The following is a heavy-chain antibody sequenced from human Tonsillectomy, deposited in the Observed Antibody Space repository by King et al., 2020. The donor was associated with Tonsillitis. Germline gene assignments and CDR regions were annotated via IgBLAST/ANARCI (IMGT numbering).Heavy chain of an antibody. CDR3: ARAAGWFDP. J-gene: IGHJ5*02. Sequence: QLVQSGAEVKKPGASVKVSCEASGYTFTDYYMHWVRQAPGQGLEWMGWINTNSGDTKYAQKLQGRVTMTRDPSITTSYMELSRLRSDATAVYYCARAAGWFDPLGQGTLVTVSS. CDR2: INTNSGDT. CDR1: GYTFTDYY. V-gene: IGHV1-2*02.